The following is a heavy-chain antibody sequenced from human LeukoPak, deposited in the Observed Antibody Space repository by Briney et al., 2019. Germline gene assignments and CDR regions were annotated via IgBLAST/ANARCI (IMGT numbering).Heavy chain of an antibody. J-gene: IGHJ4*02. V-gene: IGHV1-58*02. Sequence: TSVKVSCKASGFTFTRSAMQWVRQARGQRLEWIGWIAVGSGNTNYAQKFQERVTITRDMSTSTAYMELSSLSSEDTAVYYCAADPVTASGSSWYYFDFWGQGTLVTVSS. CDR2: IAVGSGNT. CDR3: AADPVTASGSSWYYFDF. CDR1: GFTFTRSA. D-gene: IGHD6-13*01.